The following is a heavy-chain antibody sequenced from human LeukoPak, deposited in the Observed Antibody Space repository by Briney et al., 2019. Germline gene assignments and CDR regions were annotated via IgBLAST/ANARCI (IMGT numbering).Heavy chain of an antibody. Sequence: GGSLRLSCAASGFIFSSYWMHWVRQAPGKGLVWVSRIKSDGSTTTYLDSVKGRFTISRDNAKNTPYLQMNSLRAEDTAVYYCARGYYYDSSGPNIPFDYWGQGTLVTVSS. D-gene: IGHD3-22*01. V-gene: IGHV3-74*03. CDR1: GFIFSSYW. J-gene: IGHJ4*02. CDR3: ARGYYYDSSGPNIPFDY. CDR2: IKSDGSTT.